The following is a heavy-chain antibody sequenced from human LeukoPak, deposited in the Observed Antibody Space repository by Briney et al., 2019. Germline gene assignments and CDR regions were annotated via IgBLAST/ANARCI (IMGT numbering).Heavy chain of an antibody. V-gene: IGHV1-69*13. D-gene: IGHD3-22*01. Sequence: SVKVSCKPSGGTFSTDAISWVRQAPGQGLEWMGGIIPILGTAKYAKKFQGRVTITADEFTSTAHMELSSLRSEDTAVYYCASNTNYYEGSGHYVFDYWGQGTLVTISS. CDR3: ASNTNYYEGSGHYVFDY. CDR1: GGTFSTDA. CDR2: IIPILGTA. J-gene: IGHJ4*02.